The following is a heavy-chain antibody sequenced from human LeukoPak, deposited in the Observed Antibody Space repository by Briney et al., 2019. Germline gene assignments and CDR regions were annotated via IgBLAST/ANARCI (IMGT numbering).Heavy chain of an antibody. V-gene: IGHV3-33*01. J-gene: IGHJ4*02. CDR2: IWYDGSKK. CDR1: GFTFSSYG. D-gene: IGHD2-8*02. Sequence: GSLRLSCAASGFTFSSYGMHWVRQAPGKGLEWVAVIWYDGSKKYYADSVKGRFTISSDNSKNTLYLQMDSLRAEDTAVYYCARYNTGSIYYWSQGTLVTVSS. CDR3: ARYNTGSIYY.